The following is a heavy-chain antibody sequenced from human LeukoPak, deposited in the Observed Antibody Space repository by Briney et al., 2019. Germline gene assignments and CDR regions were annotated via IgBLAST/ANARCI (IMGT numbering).Heavy chain of an antibody. J-gene: IGHJ4*02. V-gene: IGHV1-69*01. CDR3: ARGWDYDSGGRPTAYVY. CDR2: IIPLFGTA. CDR1: GGTFSNYA. Sequence: SVKVSCKASGGTFSNYAINWVRQAPGPGLEWMGGIIPLFGTANYGQKFQGRVTITADESTSTVYMELNSLKSEDTAVYYCARGWDYDSGGRPTAYVYWGQGTLVTVSS. D-gene: IGHD3-22*01.